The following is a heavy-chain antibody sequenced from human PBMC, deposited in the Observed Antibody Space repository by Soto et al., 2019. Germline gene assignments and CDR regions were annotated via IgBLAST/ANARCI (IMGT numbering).Heavy chain of an antibody. CDR1: GGSFSGYY. J-gene: IGHJ4*02. CDR3: ASTGFLEWLYVFDY. CDR2: INHSGST. V-gene: IGHV4-34*01. D-gene: IGHD3-3*01. Sequence: SETLSLTCAVYGGSFSGYYWSWIRQPPGEGLEWIGGINHSGSTNYNPSLKSRVTISLDMSKNQFSLKLTSVTAADTAVYYCASTGFLEWLYVFDYWGQGTLVTVSS.